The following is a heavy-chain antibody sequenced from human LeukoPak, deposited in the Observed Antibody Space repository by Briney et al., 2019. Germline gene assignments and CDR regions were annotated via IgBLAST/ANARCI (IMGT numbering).Heavy chain of an antibody. CDR3: ARGSSRATVSSGIRYYYYYYGMDV. D-gene: IGHD4-17*01. J-gene: IGHJ6*02. CDR2: INHSGST. CDR1: GGSFSGYY. Sequence: PSETLSLTCAVYGGSFSGYYWSWIRQPPGKGLEWIGEINHSGSTNYNPSLKSRVTISVDTSKNQFSLKLSSVTAADTAVYYCARGSSRATVSSGIRYYYYYYGMDVWGQGTTVTVSS. V-gene: IGHV4-34*01.